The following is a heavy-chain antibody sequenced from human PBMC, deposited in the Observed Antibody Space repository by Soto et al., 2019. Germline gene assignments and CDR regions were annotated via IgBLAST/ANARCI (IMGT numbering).Heavy chain of an antibody. V-gene: IGHV4-34*01. D-gene: IGHD3-10*01. J-gene: IGHJ4*02. CDR3: AIRGITMVRGVIGPYFDD. CDR1: GGSFSGYY. CDR2: INHSGST. Sequence: SETLSLTCAVYGGSFSGYYWSWIRQPPGKGLEWIGEINHSGSTNYNPSLKSRVTISVDTSKNQFSLKLSSVTAADTAVYYCAIRGITMVRGVIGPYFDDWGQGTLVTVSS.